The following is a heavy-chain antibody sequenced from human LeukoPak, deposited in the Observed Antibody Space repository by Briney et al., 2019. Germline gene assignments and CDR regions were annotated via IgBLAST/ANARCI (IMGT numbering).Heavy chain of an antibody. V-gene: IGHV3-21*01. J-gene: IGHJ3*02. CDR2: ISSSSSYI. Sequence: PGGSLRLSCAVSGFSFSRYAMAWVRQAPGKGLEWVSSISSSSSYIYYADSVKGRFTISRDNAKNSLYLQMNSLRGEDTAVYYCARDRGMVRGVIHAFDIWGQGTMVTVSS. CDR1: GFSFSRYA. CDR3: ARDRGMVRGVIHAFDI. D-gene: IGHD3-10*01.